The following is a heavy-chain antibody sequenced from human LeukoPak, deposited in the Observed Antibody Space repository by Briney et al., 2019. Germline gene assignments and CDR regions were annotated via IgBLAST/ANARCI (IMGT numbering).Heavy chain of an antibody. V-gene: IGHV1-8*01. J-gene: IGHJ1*01. CDR2: MNPNSGNT. D-gene: IGHD2-2*01. Sequence: GASVKVSCKASGYTFASYDINWVRQATGQGLEWMGWMNPNSGNTGYAQKFQGRVTMTRNTSISTAYMELSSLRSGDTAVYYCARGGEWDIVVVPAATEWFQHWGQGTLVTVSS. CDR3: ARGGEWDIVVVPAATEWFQH. CDR1: GYTFASYD.